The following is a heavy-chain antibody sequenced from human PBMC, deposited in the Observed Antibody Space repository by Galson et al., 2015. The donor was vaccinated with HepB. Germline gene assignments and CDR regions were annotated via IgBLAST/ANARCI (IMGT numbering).Heavy chain of an antibody. Sequence: SLRLSCAASGFTFSSYAMHWVRQAPGKGLEYVSAISSNGGSTYYANSVKGRFTIPRDNSKNTLYLQMGSLRAEDMAVYYCARVGSSGWYTDLRAAFDIWGQGTMVTVSS. CDR3: ARVGSSGWYTDLRAAFDI. CDR1: GFTFSSYA. J-gene: IGHJ3*02. D-gene: IGHD6-19*01. CDR2: ISSNGGST. V-gene: IGHV3-64*01.